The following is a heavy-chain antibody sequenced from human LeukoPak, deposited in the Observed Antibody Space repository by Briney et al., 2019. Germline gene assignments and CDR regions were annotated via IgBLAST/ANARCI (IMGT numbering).Heavy chain of an antibody. CDR3: ARRVKGGPGDY. J-gene: IGHJ4*02. CDR2: INPNSGGT. Sequence: GASVKVSCKASGYTFTGYYMHWVRQAPGQELEWMGWINPNSGGTNYAQKFQGRVTMTRDTSISTAYMELSRLRSDNTAVYYCARRVKGGPGDYWGQGTLVTVSS. CDR1: GYTFTGYY. V-gene: IGHV1-2*02. D-gene: IGHD3-16*01.